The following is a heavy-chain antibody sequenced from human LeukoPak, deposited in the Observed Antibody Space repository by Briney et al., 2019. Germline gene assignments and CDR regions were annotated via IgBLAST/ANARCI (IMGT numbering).Heavy chain of an antibody. J-gene: IGHJ4*02. CDR1: GGSISSSSYY. Sequence: PSETLSLTCTVSGGSISSSSYYWGWIRQPPGKGLEWIGSIYYSGSTYYNPSLKSRVTISVDTSKNQFSLKLSSVTAADTAVYYCARDTGDYWGQGTLVTVSS. D-gene: IGHD3-10*01. V-gene: IGHV4-39*07. CDR3: ARDTGDY. CDR2: IYYSGST.